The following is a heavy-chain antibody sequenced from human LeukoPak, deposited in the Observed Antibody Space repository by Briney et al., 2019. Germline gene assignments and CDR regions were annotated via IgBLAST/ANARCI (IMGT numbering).Heavy chain of an antibody. CDR3: ARGGGANNWDYYFDY. V-gene: IGHV3-21*01. CDR1: GFTFSAYS. J-gene: IGHJ4*02. D-gene: IGHD1-1*01. Sequence: SGGSLRLSCAASGFTFSAYSMNWIRQAPGKGLEWVSSISSSSSEVYYADSVRGRFTISRDAAEKSLALQGNNLRAEDTAVYYCARGGGANNWDYYFDYWGRGTLVTVSS. CDR2: ISSSSSEV.